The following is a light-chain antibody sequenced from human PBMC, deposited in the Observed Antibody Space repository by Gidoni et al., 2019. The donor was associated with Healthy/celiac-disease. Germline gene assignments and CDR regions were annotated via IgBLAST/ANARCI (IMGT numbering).Light chain of an antibody. Sequence: DIQMTQSPSSLSASVGDRVTITCRASQSISSYLKWYQPKPGKAPKLLIYAASSLQSGVPSRFSGSGSGTDFTLTISSLQPEDCATYYCQQSYSTPRSFGPGTKVDIK. J-gene: IGKJ3*01. V-gene: IGKV1-39*01. CDR2: AAS. CDR1: QSISSY. CDR3: QQSYSTPRS.